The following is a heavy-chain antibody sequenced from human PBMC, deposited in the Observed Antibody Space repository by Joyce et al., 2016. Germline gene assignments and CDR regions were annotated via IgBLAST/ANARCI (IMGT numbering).Heavy chain of an antibody. CDR1: GFTFRNYG. CDR2: ILYDGGNK. J-gene: IGHJ4*02. Sequence: QVQLVESGGGVVQPGKSLRLSCAASGFTFRNYGMHWVRQAPGKGLEWVAVILYDGGNKYYGDSVKGRFTISRDNSKNTLYLQMNSLRAEDTAVYYCARDWYCGADCYQVLDHWGQGTLVTVSS. V-gene: IGHV3-33*01. D-gene: IGHD2-21*02. CDR3: ARDWYCGADCYQVLDH.